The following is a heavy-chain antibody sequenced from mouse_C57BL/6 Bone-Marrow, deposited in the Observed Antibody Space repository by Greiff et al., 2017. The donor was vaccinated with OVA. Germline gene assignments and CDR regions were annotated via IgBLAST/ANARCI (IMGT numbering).Heavy chain of an antibody. CDR2: IWSGGST. Sequence: QVQLKESGPGLVQPSQSLSITCTVSGFSLTSYGVHWVRQSPGTGLEWLGVIWSGGSTDYNAAFISRLSISKDNSKSQVFFKMNSLQADDTAIYYCARKFSSYWYFDVWGTGTTVTVSS. D-gene: IGHD1-1*01. CDR1: GFSLTSYG. J-gene: IGHJ1*03. CDR3: ARKFSSYWYFDV. V-gene: IGHV2-2*01.